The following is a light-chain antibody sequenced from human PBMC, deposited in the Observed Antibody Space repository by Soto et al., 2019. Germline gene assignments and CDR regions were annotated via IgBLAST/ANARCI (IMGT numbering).Light chain of an antibody. CDR1: SSDVGSYNR. CDR2: EVS. J-gene: IGLJ1*01. CDR3: SSYTSSSTSV. Sequence: QSALTQPPSVSGSPGQSGTISCTGTSSDVGSYNRVSWYQQPPGTAPKLMIYEVSNRPSGVPDRFSGSKSGTTASLTISGLQAEDEADYYCSSYTSSSTSVFGTGTKLTVL. V-gene: IGLV2-18*02.